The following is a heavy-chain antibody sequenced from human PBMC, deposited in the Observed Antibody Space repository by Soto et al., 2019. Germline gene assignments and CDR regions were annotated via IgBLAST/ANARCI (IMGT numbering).Heavy chain of an antibody. D-gene: IGHD3-10*01. V-gene: IGHV4-30-4*01. J-gene: IGHJ6*02. CDR3: ARKRGVGDYYYYGMDV. CDR1: GGCISRRDYC. CDR2: IYYSGST. Sequence: PLPLTCTVSGGCISRRDYCWSWIRQPPGKGLEWIGYIYYSGSTYYNPSLKSRVTISVNTSKNQFSLKLNSVTAADTAVYYCARKRGVGDYYYYGMDVWGQGTTVSVSS.